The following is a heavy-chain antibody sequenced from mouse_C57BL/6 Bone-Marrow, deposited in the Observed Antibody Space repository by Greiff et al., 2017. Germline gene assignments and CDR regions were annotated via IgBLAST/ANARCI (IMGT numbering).Heavy chain of an antibody. V-gene: IGHV2-5*01. CDR1: GFSLTSYG. CDR3: ALSYFDY. Sequence: VQLQQSGPGLVQPSQSLSITCTVSGFSLTSYGVHWVRQSPGKGLEWLGVIWRGGSTDYNAAVMSRLSITKDNSKSQVFFKMNSLQADDTAIYYCALSYFDYWGQGTTLTVSS. J-gene: IGHJ2*01. CDR2: IWRGGST.